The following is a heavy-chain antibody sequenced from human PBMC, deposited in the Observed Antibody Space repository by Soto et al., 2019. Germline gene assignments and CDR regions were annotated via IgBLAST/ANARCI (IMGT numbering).Heavy chain of an antibody. CDR1: GLSLSTSGMC. CDR2: IDWDADT. V-gene: IGHV2-70*20. CDR3: ARTQYRGRPGYFDY. J-gene: IGHJ4*02. D-gene: IGHD1-26*01. Sequence: SGPTLVNPTQTLTLTCTVSGLSLSTSGMCVSWVRQPPGKALEWLAFIDWDADTYYSTSLKTRLTVSKDTSKNLVVLTMTTMDPVDTATYYCARTQYRGRPGYFDYWGQGTLVTVSS.